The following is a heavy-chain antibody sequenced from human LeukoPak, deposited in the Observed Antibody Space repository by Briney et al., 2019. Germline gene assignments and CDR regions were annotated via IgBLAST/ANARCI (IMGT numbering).Heavy chain of an antibody. J-gene: IGHJ3*02. D-gene: IGHD2-2*02. Sequence: KPSETLSLTCTVSGGSISSYYWSWIRQPAGKGLEWIGRIYTSGSTNYNPSLKSRVTISVDTSKNQFSLKLSSVTAADTAVYYCARMGRHIVVVPAAIGGDAFDIWGQGTMVTVSS. V-gene: IGHV4-4*07. CDR3: ARMGRHIVVVPAAIGGDAFDI. CDR2: IYTSGST. CDR1: GGSISSYY.